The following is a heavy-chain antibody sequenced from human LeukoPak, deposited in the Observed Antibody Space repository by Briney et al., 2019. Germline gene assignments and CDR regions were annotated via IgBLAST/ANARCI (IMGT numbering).Heavy chain of an antibody. J-gene: IGHJ4*02. Sequence: GGSLRLSCAASGFTFSGYGMHWVRQAPGKGLEWLAFIQYNGNNRYHANSVKGRLTLSRDNSGNTLYLQMNSLRAEDTAVYYCAKRDSAGSGTGKYYFDYWGQGTLVTVSS. V-gene: IGHV3-30*02. CDR1: GFTFSGYG. CDR3: AKRDSAGSGTGKYYFDY. CDR2: IQYNGNNR. D-gene: IGHD6-13*01.